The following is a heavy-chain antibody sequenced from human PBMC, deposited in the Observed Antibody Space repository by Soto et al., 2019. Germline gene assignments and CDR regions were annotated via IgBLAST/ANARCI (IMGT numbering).Heavy chain of an antibody. V-gene: IGHV4-30-2*01. CDR1: GGSICSGGYA. D-gene: IGHD3-10*01. CDR2: IYHSGST. J-gene: IGHJ4*02. CDR3: ARDSAGEYFDY. Sequence: SETLSITCAVSGGSICSGGYAWSWIRQPPGKGLEWIGYIYHSGSTYYNPSLKSRVTISVDRSKNQFSLKLSSVTAADTAVYYCARDSAGEYFDYWGQGTLVTVSS.